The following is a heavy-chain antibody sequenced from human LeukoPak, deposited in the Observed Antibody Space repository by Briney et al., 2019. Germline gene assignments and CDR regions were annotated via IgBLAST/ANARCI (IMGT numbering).Heavy chain of an antibody. V-gene: IGHV3-74*01. CDR3: AKPRGEEWLVGLYDAFDI. Sequence: PGGSLRLSCEASGFTFSGYWMHWVRQAPGKGLVWVSRINSDRSITTYADSVKGRFTISRDNSKNTLYLQMNSLRAEDTAVFYCAKPRGEEWLVGLYDAFDIWGQGTMVTVSS. D-gene: IGHD6-19*01. J-gene: IGHJ3*02. CDR1: GFTFSGYW. CDR2: INSDRSIT.